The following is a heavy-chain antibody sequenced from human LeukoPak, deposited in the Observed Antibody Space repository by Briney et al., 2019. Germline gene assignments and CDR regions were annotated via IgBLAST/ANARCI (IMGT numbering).Heavy chain of an antibody. CDR1: GFTFSSYA. D-gene: IGHD3-9*01. J-gene: IGHJ6*02. CDR3: ARDGRISRTHDRKGMDV. Sequence: TGGSLRLSCAASGFTFSSYAMHWVRQAPGKGLEWVAVISYDGSNKYYADSVKGRFTISRDNSKNTLYLQMNSLRAEDTAVYYCARDGRISRTHDRKGMDVWGQGTTVTVSS. V-gene: IGHV3-30-3*01. CDR2: ISYDGSNK.